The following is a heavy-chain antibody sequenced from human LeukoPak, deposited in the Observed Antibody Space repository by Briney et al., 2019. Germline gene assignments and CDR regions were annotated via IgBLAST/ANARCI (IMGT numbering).Heavy chain of an antibody. CDR3: ARGLGYYDSSGYYTPYWYFDL. V-gene: IGHV4-34*01. Sequence: SETLSLTCAVYGGSFSGYYWSWIRQPPGKGLEWIGEINHSGSTNYNPSLKSRVTMSVDTSKNQFSLKLSSVTAADTAVYYCARGLGYYDSSGYYTPYWYFDLWGRGTLVTVSS. D-gene: IGHD3-22*01. J-gene: IGHJ2*01. CDR1: GGSFSGYY. CDR2: INHSGST.